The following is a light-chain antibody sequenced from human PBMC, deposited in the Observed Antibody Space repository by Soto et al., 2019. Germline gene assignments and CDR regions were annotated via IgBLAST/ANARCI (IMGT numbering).Light chain of an antibody. CDR1: QGVTTN. CDR2: DVS. CDR3: QQYNNWPFS. V-gene: IGKV3-15*01. Sequence: EIVMTQSPGTPSVSPGERATLSCRAGQGVTTNFAWYQQKSGQSPRLLIYDVSIRATGVPARFSGTGSETDFTLTISGLQSEDSAVYFCQQYNNWPFSFGQGTRLEI. J-gene: IGKJ5*01.